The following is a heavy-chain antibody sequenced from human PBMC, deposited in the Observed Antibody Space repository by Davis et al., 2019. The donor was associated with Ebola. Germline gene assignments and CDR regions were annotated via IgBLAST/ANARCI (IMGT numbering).Heavy chain of an antibody. CDR1: GLTFSAYH. Sequence: PGGSLRLSCAVSGLTFSAYHMNWVRQAPGKGLEWVANIRDSEVTYYADSVKGRFTISRDNSKSTLYLQMDSLRAEDTALYYCAKEPSSGYAFDIWGQGTMVTVSS. J-gene: IGHJ3*02. CDR3: AKEPSSGYAFDI. D-gene: IGHD3-22*01. CDR2: IRDSEVT. V-gene: IGHV3-23*01.